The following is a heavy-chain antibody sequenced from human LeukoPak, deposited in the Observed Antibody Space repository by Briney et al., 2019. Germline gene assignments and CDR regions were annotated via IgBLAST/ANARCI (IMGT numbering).Heavy chain of an antibody. CDR3: AKNGDRGAYCTGGTCYPYFYYYMDV. Sequence: GGSLRLSCEGSGFTFSSDSMGWVRQAPGKGLEWVSSISGRSVFISYSDSVKGRFTISRDNARNSLFLQMNSLRAEDTAIYYCAKNGDRGAYCTGGTCYPYFYYYMDVWGKGTTATI. D-gene: IGHD2-15*01. CDR2: ISGRSVFI. V-gene: IGHV3-21*04. J-gene: IGHJ6*03. CDR1: GFTFSSDS.